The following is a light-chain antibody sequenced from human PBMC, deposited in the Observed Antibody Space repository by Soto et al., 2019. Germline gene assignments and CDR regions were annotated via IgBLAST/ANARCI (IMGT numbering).Light chain of an antibody. CDR3: QSFDTRLNSVV. V-gene: IGLV1-40*01. J-gene: IGLJ2*01. Sequence: QSVVTQPPSVSGAPGQRVTISCTGSSSNIGAGYDVHWYQQFPGTDPKLLIYGNNNRPSGVTDRFSGSKSGTSASLAITGLQAEDEADYYCQSFDTRLNSVVFGGGTKLTVL. CDR1: SSNIGAGYD. CDR2: GNN.